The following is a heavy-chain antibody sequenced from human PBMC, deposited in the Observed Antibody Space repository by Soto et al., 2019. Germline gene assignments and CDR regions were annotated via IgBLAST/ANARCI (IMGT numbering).Heavy chain of an antibody. Sequence: SETLSLTCTVSGGSISSYYGSWIRQPPGKGLEWIGYIYYSGSTNYNPSLKSRVTISVDTSKNQFSLKLSSVTAADTAVYYCARLNLFSSELDYWGQGTLVTVSS. J-gene: IGHJ4*02. D-gene: IGHD1-26*01. V-gene: IGHV4-59*08. CDR1: GGSISSYY. CDR3: ARLNLFSSELDY. CDR2: IYYSGST.